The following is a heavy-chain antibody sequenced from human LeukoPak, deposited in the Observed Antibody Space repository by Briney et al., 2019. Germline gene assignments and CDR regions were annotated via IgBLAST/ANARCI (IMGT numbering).Heavy chain of an antibody. V-gene: IGHV1-2*02. D-gene: IGHD6-6*01. CDR1: GYTFTGYY. J-gene: IGHJ3*02. CDR2: INPNSGGT. CDR3: ARGSSIAARYDAFDI. Sequence: ASVKVSCKASGYTFTGYYMHWVRQAPGQGREWMGWINPNSGGTNYAQKFQGRVTMTRDTSISTAYMELSRLRSDDTAVYYCARGSSIAARYDAFDIWGQGTMVTVSS.